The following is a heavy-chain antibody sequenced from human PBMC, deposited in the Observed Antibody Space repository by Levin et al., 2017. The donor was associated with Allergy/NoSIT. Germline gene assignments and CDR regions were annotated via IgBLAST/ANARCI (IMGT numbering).Heavy chain of an antibody. Sequence: GESLKISCKGSGYSFTSYWIGWVRQMPGKGLEWMGIIYPGDSDTRYSPSFQGQVTISADKSISTAYLQWSSLKASDTAMYYCARRAYGSGSYYSDLKGSYFDYWGQGTLVTVSS. CDR3: ARRAYGSGSYYSDLKGSYFDY. CDR1: GYSFTSYW. D-gene: IGHD3-10*01. J-gene: IGHJ4*02. V-gene: IGHV5-51*01. CDR2: IYPGDSDT.